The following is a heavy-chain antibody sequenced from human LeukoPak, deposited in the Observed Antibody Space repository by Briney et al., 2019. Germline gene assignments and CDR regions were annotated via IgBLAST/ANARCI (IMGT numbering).Heavy chain of an antibody. CDR1: RFTFSSYA. J-gene: IGHJ4*02. CDR3: AKYRGFGDSYDS. Sequence: GGSLRLSCAASRFTFSSYAMSWVRQAPGMRLEWVSTIGGSGGGIYYADSVKGRFTISRDNSQSTLYLQMDSLRAEDTAVYYCAKYRGFGDSYDSWGQGTLVTVSS. V-gene: IGHV3-23*01. CDR2: IGGSGGGI. D-gene: IGHD3-10*01.